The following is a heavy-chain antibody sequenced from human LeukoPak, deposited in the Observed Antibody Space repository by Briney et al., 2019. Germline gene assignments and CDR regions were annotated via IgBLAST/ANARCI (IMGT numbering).Heavy chain of an antibody. CDR1: GFTSSGYS. CDR2: ISSTSSYI. V-gene: IGHV3-21*01. CDR3: ARAISGWPFDPFDY. J-gene: IGHJ4*02. D-gene: IGHD6-19*01. Sequence: PGGSLRLSCAASGFTSSGYSMNWVRQAPGKGLEWVSSISSTSSYIYYADSLRGRFTISRDNAKNSLYLQMDSLRPEDTAIYFCARAISGWPFDPFDYWGQGDLVTVSS.